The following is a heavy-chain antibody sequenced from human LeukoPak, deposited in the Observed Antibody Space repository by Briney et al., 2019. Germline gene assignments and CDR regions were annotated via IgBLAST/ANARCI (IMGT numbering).Heavy chain of an antibody. D-gene: IGHD6-6*01. J-gene: IGHJ6*03. CDR1: GGSISSYY. V-gene: IGHV4-4*07. CDR2: ISTSGST. CDR3: AGHSSSLLYYYYMDV. Sequence: SETLSLTCIVSGGSISSYYWSWIRQPAGKGLEWIGRISTSGSTNYNPSLKSRVTISVDTSKNQFSLKLSSVTAADTAVYYCAGHSSSLLYYYYMDVWGKGTTVTVSS.